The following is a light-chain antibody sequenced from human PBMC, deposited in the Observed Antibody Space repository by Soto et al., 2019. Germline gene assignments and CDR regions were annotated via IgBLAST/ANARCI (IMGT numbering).Light chain of an antibody. CDR2: KVT. CDR1: SSDVGGNKY. J-gene: IGLJ1*01. Sequence: LTQPASVSGSPGQSITISCTGTSSDVGGNKYVSWYQQYPGKVPKLLINKVTNRPSGVSYRFSGSKSGNTASLTISALLAEDEADYFCASSTSDSLYVFGTGTKVTVL. V-gene: IGLV2-14*01. CDR3: ASSTSDSLYV.